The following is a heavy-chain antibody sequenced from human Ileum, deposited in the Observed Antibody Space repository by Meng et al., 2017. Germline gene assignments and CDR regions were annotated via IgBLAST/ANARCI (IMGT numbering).Heavy chain of an antibody. CDR2: IYHSGAF. Sequence: QGQLEESGPGLVNPAGTLSLRCGVSGDAISTNWWNWVRQPPGKGLEWIGEIYHSGAFNYNPSLRSRVTISVDKSKNQLSLKLGSLTAADTAVYYCARGAIGTRPFDYWGQGTLVTVSS. D-gene: IGHD2-21*01. CDR3: ARGAIGTRPFDY. J-gene: IGHJ4*02. CDR1: GDAISTNW. V-gene: IGHV4-4*02.